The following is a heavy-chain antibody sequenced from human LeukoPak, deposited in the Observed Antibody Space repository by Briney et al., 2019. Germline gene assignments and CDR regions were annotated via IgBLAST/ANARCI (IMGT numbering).Heavy chain of an antibody. D-gene: IGHD3-10*01. CDR1: GFSVSNYV. CDR2: ISYDGSNK. V-gene: IGHV3-30-3*01. CDR3: ASHPDSPGS. J-gene: IGHJ4*02. Sequence: QPGRSLRLSCAASGFSVSNYVMHWVRQAPGKGLEWVALISYDGSNKYYADSVKGRFTISRDNSKNSLYLQMNSLRAEDTAVYYCASHPDSPGSWGQGTLVTVSS.